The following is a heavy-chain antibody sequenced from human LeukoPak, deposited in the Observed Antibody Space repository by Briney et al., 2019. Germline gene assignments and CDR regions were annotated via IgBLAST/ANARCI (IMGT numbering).Heavy chain of an antibody. CDR1: GFTFSSYS. D-gene: IGHD2-15*01. V-gene: IGHV3-21*01. CDR3: ARDRDTVVVVAATGMDV. Sequence: PGGSLRLSCAASGFTFSSYSMNWVRQAPGKGLEWVSSISSSSSYIYYADSVKGRFTISRDNAKNSLYLQMNSLRAEDTAVYYCARDRDTVVVVAATGMDVWGKGTTVTVSS. J-gene: IGHJ6*04. CDR2: ISSSSSYI.